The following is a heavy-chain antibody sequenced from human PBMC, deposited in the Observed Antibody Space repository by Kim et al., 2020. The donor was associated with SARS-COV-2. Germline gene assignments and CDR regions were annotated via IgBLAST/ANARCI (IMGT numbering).Heavy chain of an antibody. CDR3: ARVLRGGSSSYLPGGPYNWFDP. D-gene: IGHD6-13*01. Sequence: SETLSLTCTVSGGSISSYYWSWIRQPPGKGLEWIGYIYYSGSTNYNTSLKSRVTISVDTSKNQFSLKLSSVTAADTAVYYCARVLRGGSSSYLPGGPYNWFDPWGQGTLVTVSS. CDR1: GGSISSYY. CDR2: IYYSGST. J-gene: IGHJ5*02. V-gene: IGHV4-59*13.